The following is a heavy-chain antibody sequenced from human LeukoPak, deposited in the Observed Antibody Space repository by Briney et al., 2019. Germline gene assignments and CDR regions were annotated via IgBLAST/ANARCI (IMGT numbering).Heavy chain of an antibody. Sequence: ASVKVSCKASGYTFTSYDVNWVRQATGQGLEWMGWMNPNSGNTGYAQKFQGRVTMTRNTSISTAYMELSSLRSEDTAVYYCASLYSSNKHGFDPWGQGTLVTVSS. V-gene: IGHV1-8*01. D-gene: IGHD6-13*01. CDR3: ASLYSSNKHGFDP. CDR2: MNPNSGNT. CDR1: GYTFTSYD. J-gene: IGHJ5*02.